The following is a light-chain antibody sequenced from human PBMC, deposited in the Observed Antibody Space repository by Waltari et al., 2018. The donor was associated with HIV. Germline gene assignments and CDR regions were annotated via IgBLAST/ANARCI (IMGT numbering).Light chain of an antibody. CDR3: CSYAGSYTLV. CDR2: DVS. Sequence: QSALTQPRSVSGSPGQPVTISCTGPSSDVGGYKYVSWYQQHPGKAPKHMIYDVSKRPSGVPDRFSGSKSGNTASLTISGLQAEDEADYYCCSYAGSYTLVFGGGTKLTVL. J-gene: IGLJ3*02. V-gene: IGLV2-11*01. CDR1: SSDVGGYKY.